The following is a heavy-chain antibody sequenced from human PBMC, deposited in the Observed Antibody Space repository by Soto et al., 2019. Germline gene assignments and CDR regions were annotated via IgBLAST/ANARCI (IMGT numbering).Heavy chain of an antibody. CDR3: ARPAPGIEAAGLDY. D-gene: IGHD6-13*01. CDR2: VWHDGINK. J-gene: IGHJ4*02. Sequence: LRLSCAASGFAFSRYGMHWVRQAPGKGLEWVAVVWHDGINKYYADSVKGRLTISRDNSKNTLYLQMNSLRAEDTAVYYCARPAPGIEAAGLDYWGQGTLVTVSS. CDR1: GFAFSRYG. V-gene: IGHV3-33*01.